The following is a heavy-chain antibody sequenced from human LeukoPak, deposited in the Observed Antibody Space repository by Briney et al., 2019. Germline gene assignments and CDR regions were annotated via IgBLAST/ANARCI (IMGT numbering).Heavy chain of an antibody. CDR2: INPNSGGT. CDR3: AMLLEMATINDY. Sequence: ASVKVSFKASGYTFTRYYMYWVRQAPGQGREWMEWINPNSGGTNYAQKVQGRVTMTRDRPIRAAYMERSRPRSDDTPVCYFAMLLEMATINDYWGQGTLVTVSS. V-gene: IGHV1-2*02. D-gene: IGHD5-24*01. J-gene: IGHJ4*02. CDR1: GYTFTRYY.